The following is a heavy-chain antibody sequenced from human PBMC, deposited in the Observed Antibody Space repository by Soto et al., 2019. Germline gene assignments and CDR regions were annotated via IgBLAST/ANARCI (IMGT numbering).Heavy chain of an antibody. V-gene: IGHV3-30*03. J-gene: IGHJ4*02. CDR3: VASELSFDN. Sequence: QVQLVESGGGVVQPGRSLRLSCAASGFNFSSYVMHWVRQPPGKGLEWVAIISYDGSKKQYADSVKGRFTISRDNSKNPLYLQMNSLRDEDTAVYHCVASELSFDNWGQGTLVTVSS. CDR2: ISYDGSKK. CDR1: GFNFSSYV. D-gene: IGHD3-16*02.